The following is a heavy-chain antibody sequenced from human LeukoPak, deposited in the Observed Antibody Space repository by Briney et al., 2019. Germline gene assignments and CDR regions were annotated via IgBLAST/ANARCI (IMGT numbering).Heavy chain of an antibody. CDR1: GFTFSGSA. V-gene: IGHV3-73*01. CDR3: TRADIVAKYYFDY. CDR2: IRSKANSYAT. J-gene: IGHJ4*02. D-gene: IGHD5-12*01. Sequence: GGSLRLSCAASGFTFSGSAMHWVRQASGKGLEWVGRIRSKANSYATAYAASVKGRFTISRDDSKNTAYLQMNSLKTEDMAVYYCTRADIVAKYYFDYWGQGTLVTVSS.